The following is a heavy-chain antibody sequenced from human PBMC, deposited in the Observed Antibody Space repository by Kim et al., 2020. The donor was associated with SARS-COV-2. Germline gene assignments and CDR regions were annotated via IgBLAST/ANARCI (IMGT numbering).Heavy chain of an antibody. V-gene: IGHV1-3*01. CDR2: INAGNGNT. D-gene: IGHD3-10*01. CDR1: GYTFTSYA. CDR3: ARGYYGSGSYIPLLGGMDV. Sequence: ASVKVSCKASGYTFTSYAMHWVRQAPGQRLEWMGWINAGNGNTKYSQKFQGRVTITRDTSASTAYMELSSLRSEDTAVYYCARGYYGSGSYIPLLGGMDVWGQGTTVTVSS. J-gene: IGHJ6*02.